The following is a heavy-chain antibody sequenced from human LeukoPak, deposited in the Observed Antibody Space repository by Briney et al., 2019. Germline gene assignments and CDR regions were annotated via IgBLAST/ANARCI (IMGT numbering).Heavy chain of an antibody. V-gene: IGHV4-59*01. CDR1: GGSITSGC. CDR2: ISYSGST. Sequence: SETLSLTCTVSGGSITSGCWSWIRQPPGKGLEWIGYISYSGSTNYNPSLKSRVTISVDTSKNQFSLKLSSVTAADTAVYYCARDRLYCSGSSCHRGFDYWGQGTLVTVSS. J-gene: IGHJ4*02. D-gene: IGHD2-15*01. CDR3: ARDRLYCSGSSCHRGFDY.